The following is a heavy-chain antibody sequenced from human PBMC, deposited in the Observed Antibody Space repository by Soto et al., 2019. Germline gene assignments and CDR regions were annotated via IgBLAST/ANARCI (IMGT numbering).Heavy chain of an antibody. CDR3: VRSGTARLLRHSWFDT. CDR1: GFTFNTYD. Sequence: VQLVESGGGLVKPGGSLRLSCAASGFTFNTYDMNWVRQAPGKGLEWVSSITTSSAYIYYADSLKGRITISRDNAKNALFLQMNILRAEDTAVYYCVRSGTARLLRHSWFDTWGQGTLVTVSS. J-gene: IGHJ5*02. D-gene: IGHD2-21*01. V-gene: IGHV3-21*01. CDR2: ITTSSAYI.